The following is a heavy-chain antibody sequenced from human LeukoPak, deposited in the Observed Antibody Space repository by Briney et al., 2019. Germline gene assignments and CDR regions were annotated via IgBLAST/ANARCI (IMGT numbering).Heavy chain of an antibody. V-gene: IGHV4-59*11. Sequence: SETLSLTCTVSSASISGHYLTWIRQPPGKGLEWIGYISHIGSTNYNPSLKSRVTISVDTSKNQFSLKLTSVTAADTAVYYCARDRISINALDMWGQGTMVTVSS. CDR2: ISHIGST. D-gene: IGHD1-14*01. CDR3: ARDRISINALDM. CDR1: SASISGHY. J-gene: IGHJ3*02.